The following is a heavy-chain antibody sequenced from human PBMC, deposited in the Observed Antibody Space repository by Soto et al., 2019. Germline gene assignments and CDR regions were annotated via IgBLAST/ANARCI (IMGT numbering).Heavy chain of an antibody. CDR2: ISGSGAST. CDR1: GVTFSNSGFTFTSYP. Sequence: EVQLLESGGGLVQPGGSLRLSCAASGVTFSNSGFTFTSYPMSWVRQAPGKGLEWVSGISGSGASTYYADSVKGRFTISRDNSKNTLFLQMESLRAEDTAVYYCARGCGGDCLYGLDVWGQGTTVTVSS. CDR3: ARGCGGDCLYGLDV. J-gene: IGHJ6*02. V-gene: IGHV3-23*01. D-gene: IGHD2-21*02.